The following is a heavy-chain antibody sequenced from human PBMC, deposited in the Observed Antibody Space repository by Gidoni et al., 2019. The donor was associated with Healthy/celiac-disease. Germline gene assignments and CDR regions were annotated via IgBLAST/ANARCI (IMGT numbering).Heavy chain of an antibody. J-gene: IGHJ4*02. CDR2: ISYDGSNK. CDR3: ARGKDKSYYDSSPFDY. D-gene: IGHD3-22*01. V-gene: IGHV3-30-3*01. CDR1: GFTFSSYA. Sequence: QVQLVESGGGVVQPGRSLRLSCAASGFTFSSYAMHWVRQAPGKGLEWVAVISYDGSNKYYADSVKGRFTISRDNSKNTLYLQMNSLRAEDTAVYYCARGKDKSYYDSSPFDYWGQGTLVTVSS.